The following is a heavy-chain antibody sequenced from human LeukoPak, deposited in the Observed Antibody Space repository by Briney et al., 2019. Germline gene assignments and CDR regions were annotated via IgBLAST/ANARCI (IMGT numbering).Heavy chain of an antibody. Sequence: ASVKVSCKTSGYTFTSHGVSWVRQAPGQGLEWMGWIRADNGDTKYAQKLQDRLTVTTDTSTGAAYMELRSLSADDTAVYYCARDWPTVITDYWGQGTLVTVSS. CDR2: IRADNGDT. J-gene: IGHJ4*02. CDR3: ARDWPTVITDY. V-gene: IGHV1-18*01. CDR1: GYTFTSHG. D-gene: IGHD4-11*01.